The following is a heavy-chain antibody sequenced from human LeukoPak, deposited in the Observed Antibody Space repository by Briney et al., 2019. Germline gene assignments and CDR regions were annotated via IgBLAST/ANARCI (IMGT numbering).Heavy chain of an antibody. CDR2: IYTGGST. J-gene: IGHJ4*02. D-gene: IGHD5-12*01. CDR1: GFIVSSTY. Sequence: PGGSLRLSCAASGFIVSSTYMSWVRQAPGKGLEWVSVIYTGGSTYYADSVKGRFTISRDKSKNTLYLQMNSLRAEDTAVYYCARWLPGERDYWGQGTLVTVSS. V-gene: IGHV3-66*01. CDR3: ARWLPGERDY.